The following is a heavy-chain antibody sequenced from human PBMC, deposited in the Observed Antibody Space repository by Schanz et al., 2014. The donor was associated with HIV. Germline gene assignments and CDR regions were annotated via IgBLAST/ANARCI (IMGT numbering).Heavy chain of an antibody. Sequence: EVQLVESGGALVQPGGSLRLSCAGSGFTFSSYAKSWVRQAPGKGLEWVSAISGSGDSTYYTDSVKGRFTISRDNSKNTLYLQMNSLSPEDTGIYYCARDNRGDYYLDSWGQGTLVTVSS. CDR2: ISGSGDST. CDR3: ARDNRGDYYLDS. D-gene: IGHD4-17*01. CDR1: GFTFSSYA. V-gene: IGHV3-23*04. J-gene: IGHJ1*01.